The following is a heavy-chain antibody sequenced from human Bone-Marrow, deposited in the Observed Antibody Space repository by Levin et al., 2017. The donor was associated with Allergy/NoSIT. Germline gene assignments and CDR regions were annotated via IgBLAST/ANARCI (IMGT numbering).Heavy chain of an antibody. CDR1: GFTFSTYS. D-gene: IGHD1-26*01. V-gene: IGHV3-48*01. J-gene: IGHJ4*02. CDR2: ISSSGYNI. Sequence: PAGGSLRLSCEGSGFTFSTYSMNWVRLAPGKGLEWVSYISSSGYNIYYADSVKGRFTISRDNAKSSVYLQMSSLRAEDTAVYYCARVKAEGGSYPMGYWGRGTLVTVSS. CDR3: ARVKAEGGSYPMGY.